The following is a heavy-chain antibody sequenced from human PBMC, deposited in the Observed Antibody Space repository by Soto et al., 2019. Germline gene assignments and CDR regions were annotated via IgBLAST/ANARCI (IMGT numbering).Heavy chain of an antibody. D-gene: IGHD5-12*01. CDR1: GGSISSYY. Sequence: SETLLTCTVSGGSISSYYWSWIRQPPGKGLEWIGYIYYSGSTNYNPSLKSRVTISVDTSKNQFSLKLSSVTAADTAVYYCARNEYSGYSYYYYYMDVWGKGTTVTVSS. V-gene: IGHV4-59*01. CDR3: ARNEYSGYSYYYYYMDV. J-gene: IGHJ6*03. CDR2: IYYSGST.